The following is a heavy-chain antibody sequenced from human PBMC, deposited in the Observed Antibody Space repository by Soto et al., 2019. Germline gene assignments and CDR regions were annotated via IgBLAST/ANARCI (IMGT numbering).Heavy chain of an antibody. D-gene: IGHD2-2*02. V-gene: IGHV1-46*01. J-gene: IGHJ6*02. Sequence: ASVKVSCKASGYTFTSYYMHWVRQAPGQGLEWMGIINPSGGSTSYAQKFQGRVTMTRDTSTSTVYMELSSLRSEDTAVYYCASLYCSSTSCYRGYYYYCGMNVWGQGXTVTVYS. CDR1: GYTFTSYY. CDR2: INPSGGST. CDR3: ASLYCSSTSCYRGYYYYCGMNV.